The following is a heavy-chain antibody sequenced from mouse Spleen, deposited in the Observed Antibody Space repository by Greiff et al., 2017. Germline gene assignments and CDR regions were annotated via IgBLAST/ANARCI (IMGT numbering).Heavy chain of an antibody. CDR2: IYPGSGNT. Sequence: QVQLQQSGAELVRPGASVKLSCKASGYTFTDYYINWVKPRPGQGLEWIARIYPGSGNTYYNEKFKGKATLTAEKSSSTAYMQLSSLTSEDSAVDVCARSGYYGNYFDYWGQGTTLTGSS. D-gene: IGHD1-1*01. J-gene: IGHJ2*01. CDR3: ARSGYYGNYFDY. CDR1: GYTFTDYY. V-gene: IGHV1-76*01.